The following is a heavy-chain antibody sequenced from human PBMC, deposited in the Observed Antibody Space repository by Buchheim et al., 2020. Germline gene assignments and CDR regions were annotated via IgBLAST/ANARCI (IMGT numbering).Heavy chain of an antibody. CDR1: GGSISNSDSYY. D-gene: IGHD2-2*02. J-gene: IGHJ6*03. Sequence: QQQLPESGPGLVKPSETLSLTCTVSGGSISNSDSYYWGWIRQPPGKGLEWIGSIYYGGSTYYNPSLKSRVTISVDTSKNQFSLKLSSVTAADTAVYYCARGARYCSSTSCYTTYYYMDVWSKGTT. CDR3: ARGARYCSSTSCYTTYYYMDV. CDR2: IYYGGST. V-gene: IGHV4-39*01.